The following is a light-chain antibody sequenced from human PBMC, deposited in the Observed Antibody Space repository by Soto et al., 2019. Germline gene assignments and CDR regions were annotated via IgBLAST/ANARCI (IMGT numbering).Light chain of an antibody. CDR1: QSVSSN. J-gene: IGKJ2*02. CDR3: QQHNNWPRGT. Sequence: EIVMTQSPATLSVSPGERATLSCRASQSVSSNLAWYQQKPGQAPRLLIYGASTRATGIPARFSGSGSGTECTLTISSLQSEDFAVYYCQQHNNWPRGTSGQGTKLEIK. V-gene: IGKV3-15*01. CDR2: GAS.